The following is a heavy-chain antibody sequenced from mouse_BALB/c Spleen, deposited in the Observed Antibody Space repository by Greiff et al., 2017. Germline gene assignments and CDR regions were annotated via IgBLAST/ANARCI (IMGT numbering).Heavy chain of an antibody. CDR3: ARAELGQSFAY. Sequence: EVHLVESGGGLVKPGGSLKLSCAASGFTFSDYYMYWVRQTPEKRLEWVATISDGGSYTYYPDSVKGRFTISRDNAKNNLYLQMSSLKSEDTAMYYCARAELGQSFAYWGQGTLVTVSA. J-gene: IGHJ3*01. CDR2: ISDGGSYT. D-gene: IGHD4-1*01. V-gene: IGHV5-4*02. CDR1: GFTFSDYY.